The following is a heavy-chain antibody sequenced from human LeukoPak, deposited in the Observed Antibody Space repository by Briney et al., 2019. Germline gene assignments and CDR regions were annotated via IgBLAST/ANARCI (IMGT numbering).Heavy chain of an antibody. J-gene: IGHJ4*02. CDR2: IIPIFGIA. D-gene: IGHD3-22*01. CDR3: AFPKPYYYDSSGSEIFDY. V-gene: IGHV1-69*04. CDR1: GGTFSSYA. Sequence: ASVKVSCKASGGTFSSYAIGWVRQAPGQGLEWMGRIIPIFGIANYAQKFQGRVTITADKSTSTAYMELSSLRSEDTAVYYCAFPKPYYYDSSGSEIFDYWGQGTLVTVSS.